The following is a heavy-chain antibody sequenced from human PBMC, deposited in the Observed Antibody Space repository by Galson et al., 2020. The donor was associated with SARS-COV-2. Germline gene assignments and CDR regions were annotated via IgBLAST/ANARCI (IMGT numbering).Heavy chain of an antibody. D-gene: IGHD3-3*02. CDR2: ISKSDNTI. V-gene: IGHV3-48*03. Sequence: GGSLRLSCAASGLTISSYEMNWVRQAPGKGLEWVSYISKSDNTIFYADSVKGRFTISRDNAKNSLYLQMNSLRAEDTAVYYCARDYRQHFWSGYQYAMDVWGQGTTVTVSS. J-gene: IGHJ6*02. CDR3: ARDYRQHFWSGYQYAMDV. CDR1: GLTISSYE.